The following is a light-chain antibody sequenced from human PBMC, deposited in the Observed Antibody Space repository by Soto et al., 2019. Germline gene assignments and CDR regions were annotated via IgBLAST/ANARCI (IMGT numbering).Light chain of an antibody. Sequence: DIQMTHSPSTLSASLGDRVTITCRASQSISSWLAWYQQKPGKAPKLLIYKASSLESGVPSRLSGSGSGTEFTLTISSLQPDDFATYYCQQYNSYSRTFGQGTKVDIK. CDR2: KAS. J-gene: IGKJ1*01. CDR1: QSISSW. V-gene: IGKV1-5*03. CDR3: QQYNSYSRT.